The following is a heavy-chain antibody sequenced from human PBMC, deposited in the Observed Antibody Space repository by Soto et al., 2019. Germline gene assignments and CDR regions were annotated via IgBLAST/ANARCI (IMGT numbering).Heavy chain of an antibody. CDR1: GDSITNNHC. V-gene: IGHV4-4*02. CDR2: IYHTGFA. J-gene: IGHJ6*02. CDR3: VSKLGPYYYGLDV. D-gene: IGHD3-16*01. Sequence: PSETLSLHCTVYGDSITNNHCWSWVRQPPGKGPELIGEIYHTGFANYNPSLESRVAFSVDKSKNQFSLSLTSVTAADTAVYYCVSKLGPYYYGLDVWGQGTTVTVSS.